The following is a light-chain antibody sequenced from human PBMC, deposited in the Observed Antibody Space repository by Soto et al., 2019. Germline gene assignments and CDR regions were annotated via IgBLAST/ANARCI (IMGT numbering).Light chain of an antibody. CDR2: DDD. V-gene: IGLV6-57*04. CDR1: SGNIANNY. J-gene: IGLJ3*02. CDR3: QSYDAKNRYWV. Sequence: NFMLTQPLSVSGSPGMTVTISCIRSSGNIANNYVQWYQQRPGSAPITIISDDDQRPAGVPDRFSASIDESSNSASLTISGLKTDDEADYYCQSYDAKNRYWVFGGGTKGTVL.